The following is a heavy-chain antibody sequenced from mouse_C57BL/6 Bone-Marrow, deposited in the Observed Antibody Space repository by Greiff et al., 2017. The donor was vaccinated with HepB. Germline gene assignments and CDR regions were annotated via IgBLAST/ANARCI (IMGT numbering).Heavy chain of an antibody. J-gene: IGHJ3*01. Sequence: QVQLKQPGAELVKPGASVKMSCKASGYTFTSYWITWVKQRPGQGLEWIGDIYPGSGSTNYNEKFKSKATLTVDTSSSTAYMQLSSLTSEDSAVYYCASPYYYGSSYVGWFADWGQGTLVTVSA. CDR3: ASPYYYGSSYVGWFAD. CDR1: GYTFTSYW. CDR2: IYPGSGST. D-gene: IGHD1-1*01. V-gene: IGHV1-55*01.